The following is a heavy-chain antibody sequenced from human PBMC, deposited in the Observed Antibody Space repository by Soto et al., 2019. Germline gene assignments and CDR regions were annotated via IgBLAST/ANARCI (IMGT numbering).Heavy chain of an antibody. V-gene: IGHV3-49*03. CDR3: SRSFYGSGTYFGAFEI. CDR1: GFTFGDYA. D-gene: IGHD3-10*01. J-gene: IGHJ3*02. Sequence: GGSLRLSCTASGFTFGDYAMNWFRQAPGKGLEWVGLIRSKAYGGTTEYATSVKGRLTISRDDSKSIVYLQINSLRTEDTAVYYCSRSFYGSGTYFGAFEIWGQGTMVTVSS. CDR2: IRSKAYGGTT.